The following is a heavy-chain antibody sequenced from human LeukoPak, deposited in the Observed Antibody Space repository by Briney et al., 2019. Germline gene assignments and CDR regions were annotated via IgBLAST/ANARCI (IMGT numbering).Heavy chain of an antibody. V-gene: IGHV4-59*01. J-gene: IGHJ5*02. CDR3: ARVVGATTPSNWFDP. CDR1: GGSISSYY. Sequence: SETLSLTCTVSGGSISSYYWSWIRQPPGKGLEWIGYIHYSGSTNYNPSLKSRVTISVDTSKNQFSLKLSSVTAADTAVYYCARVVGATTPSNWFDPWGQGTLVTVSS. CDR2: IHYSGST. D-gene: IGHD1-26*01.